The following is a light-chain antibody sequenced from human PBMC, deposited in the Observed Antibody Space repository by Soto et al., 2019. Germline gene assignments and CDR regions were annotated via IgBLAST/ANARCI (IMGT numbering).Light chain of an antibody. CDR3: LLYYGAAQLV. CDR2: STS. Sequence: QAVVTQEPSLTVSPGGTVTLTCASSTGAVTSGHYPNWFQQKPGQAPRPLIYSTSNKHSWTPARFSGSLLGGKAALTLSGVQPEDEAEYYCLLYYGAAQLVFGGGTKVTVL. V-gene: IGLV7-43*01. J-gene: IGLJ2*01. CDR1: TGAVTSGHY.